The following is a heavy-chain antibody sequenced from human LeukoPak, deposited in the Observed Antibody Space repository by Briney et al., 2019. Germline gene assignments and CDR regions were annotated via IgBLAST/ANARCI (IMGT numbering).Heavy chain of an antibody. CDR2: INPSGGST. J-gene: IGHJ4*02. CDR3: ARANAPYYYDSSAPTDY. V-gene: IGHV1-46*01. Sequence: ASEKVSCKASGYTFTSYYMHWVRQAPEQGFEWMGIINPSGGSTSYAQKFQGRVTMTRDTSTSTVYMELSSLRSEDTAVYYCARANAPYYYDSSAPTDYWGQGTLVTVSS. D-gene: IGHD3-22*01. CDR1: GYTFTSYY.